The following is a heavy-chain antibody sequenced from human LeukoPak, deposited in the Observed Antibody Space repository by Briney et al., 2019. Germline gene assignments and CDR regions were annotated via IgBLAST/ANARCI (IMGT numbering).Heavy chain of an antibody. J-gene: IGHJ3*02. D-gene: IGHD2-8*02. Sequence: GGSLRLSCAASGFTFSSYAMSWVRQAPGKGLEWVSVIYSGGPTYYADSVKGRFTISRDNPKNTVYLQMNSLRGEDTAVYFCARGWVVATGGFDMWGQGTMVTVSS. CDR2: IYSGGPT. CDR1: GFTFSSYA. V-gene: IGHV3-53*01. CDR3: ARGWVVATGGFDM.